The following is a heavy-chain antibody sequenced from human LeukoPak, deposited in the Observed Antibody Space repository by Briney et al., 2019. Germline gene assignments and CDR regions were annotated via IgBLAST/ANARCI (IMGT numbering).Heavy chain of an antibody. CDR3: AKGHRYCTSGNCNSAVDY. Sequence: GGSLRPSCSMSGFTLSHYAMSWVRQAPGKGVEWVSTIGGGGGSTDYTDSVKGRFTISRDNSKNTLYLQMNSLGAEDTAVYYCAKGHRYCTSGNCNSAVDYWGQGTLVTVSS. J-gene: IGHJ4*02. D-gene: IGHD2-15*01. V-gene: IGHV3-23*01. CDR1: GFTLSHYA. CDR2: IGGGGGST.